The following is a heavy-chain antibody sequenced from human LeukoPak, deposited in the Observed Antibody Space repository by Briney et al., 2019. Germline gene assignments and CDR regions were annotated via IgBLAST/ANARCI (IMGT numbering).Heavy chain of an antibody. Sequence: SETLSLTCTVSGGSISSGSYYWSWIRQPAGKGLEWIGRIYTSGNTNYNPSLKSRVTISVDTSKNQFSLKLSSVTAADTAVYYCARGPYVLRFLENSNWFDPWGQGTLVTVSS. CDR1: GGSISSGSYY. J-gene: IGHJ5*02. V-gene: IGHV4-61*02. CDR2: IYTSGNT. D-gene: IGHD3-3*01. CDR3: ARGPYVLRFLENSNWFDP.